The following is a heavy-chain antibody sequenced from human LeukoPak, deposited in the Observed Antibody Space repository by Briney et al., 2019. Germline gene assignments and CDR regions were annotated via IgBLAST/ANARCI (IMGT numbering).Heavy chain of an antibody. CDR1: GGSISNSNW. J-gene: IGHJ3*02. CDR2: ISHSGST. Sequence: SETLSLTCDVSGGSISNSNWWSWVRQPPGKGLEWIGEISHSGSTNYNPSLKSRVTISVDKSENQFSLKMSSVTAADTAVYYCARVGIYYYGSGALDAFDIWGQGTMVAVSS. CDR3: ARVGIYYYGSGALDAFDI. D-gene: IGHD3-10*01. V-gene: IGHV4-4*02.